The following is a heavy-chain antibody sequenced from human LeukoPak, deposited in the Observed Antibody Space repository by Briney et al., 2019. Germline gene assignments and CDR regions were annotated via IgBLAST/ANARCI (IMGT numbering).Heavy chain of an antibody. Sequence: PGGSLRLSCAAFGFTFSSYAFNWVRQAPGKGLEWVSYISTSSRTIYYADSVKGRFTISRDNAKNSLYLQMNSLRDEDTAMYYCARDHIAVAGNNWFDPWGQGTLVTVSS. J-gene: IGHJ5*02. V-gene: IGHV3-48*02. CDR2: ISTSSRTI. CDR1: GFTFSSYA. D-gene: IGHD6-19*01. CDR3: ARDHIAVAGNNWFDP.